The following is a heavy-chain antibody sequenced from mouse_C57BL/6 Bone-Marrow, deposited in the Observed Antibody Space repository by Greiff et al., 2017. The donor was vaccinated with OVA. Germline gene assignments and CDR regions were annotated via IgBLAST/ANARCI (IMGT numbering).Heavy chain of an antibody. V-gene: IGHV2-2*01. Sequence: VQLQQSGPGLVQPSQSLSITCTVSGFSLTSYGVHWVRQSPGKGLEWLGVIWSGGSTDYNAAFISRLSISKDNSKSQVFFKMNRLQADDTAIYYCARNWHYYGSSYDWYFDVWGTGTTVTVSS. J-gene: IGHJ1*03. CDR2: IWSGGST. CDR1: GFSLTSYG. CDR3: ARNWHYYGSSYDWYFDV. D-gene: IGHD1-1*01.